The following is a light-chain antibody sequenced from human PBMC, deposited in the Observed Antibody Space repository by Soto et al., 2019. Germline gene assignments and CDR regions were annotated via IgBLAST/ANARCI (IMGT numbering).Light chain of an antibody. CDR2: SNN. V-gene: IGLV1-44*01. CDR3: AAWDDSLNAFYV. J-gene: IGLJ1*01. CDR1: SSNIGSNT. Sequence: QAVVTQPPSASGTPGQRVTLSCSGSSSNIGSNTVNWYQQLTGTAPKLLIYSNNQRPSGVPDRFSGSKSGTSASLAISGLQSEDEAAYYCAAWDDSLNAFYVFGTGTKVTVL.